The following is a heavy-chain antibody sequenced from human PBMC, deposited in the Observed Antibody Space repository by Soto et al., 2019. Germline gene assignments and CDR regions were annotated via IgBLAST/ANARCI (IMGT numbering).Heavy chain of an antibody. Sequence: QVQLQESGPGLVKPSETLSLTCTVSGGSISSYYWSWIRQPPGKGLEWIGNIYYSGSTNYNPSLKSRVTISVDTSKNQFSLKLSSVTAADTAVYYCARGGSSSWPKGMDVWGKGTTVTVYS. J-gene: IGHJ6*04. CDR3: ARGGSSSWPKGMDV. CDR1: GGSISSYY. V-gene: IGHV4-59*01. D-gene: IGHD6-13*01. CDR2: IYYSGST.